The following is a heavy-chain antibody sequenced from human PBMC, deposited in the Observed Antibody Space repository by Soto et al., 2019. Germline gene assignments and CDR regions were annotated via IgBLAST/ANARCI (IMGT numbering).Heavy chain of an antibody. V-gene: IGHV1-69*10. CDR3: ARGPAQFDP. J-gene: IGHJ5*02. CDR2: INPMLGVA. CDR1: GGSFSSLV. Sequence: SVKVSCKASGGSFSSLVISWLRQAPGQGPEWMGGINPMLGVANFAQKFQDRVTITADESTTTAYMELSSLRSEDTAVYYCARGPAQFDPWGQGNLVTVSS. D-gene: IGHD2-2*01.